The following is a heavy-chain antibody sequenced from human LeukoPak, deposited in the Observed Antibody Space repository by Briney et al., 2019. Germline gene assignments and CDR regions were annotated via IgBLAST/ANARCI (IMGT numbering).Heavy chain of an antibody. CDR3: ARHDSSGNNYFDY. D-gene: IGHD3-22*01. J-gene: IGHJ4*02. Sequence: ASVKVSCKASGYTFTSYDINWVRQATGQGLEWMGWMNPNSGNTGYAQKFQGRVTITRNTSISTAYMELSSLRSEDTAVYYCARHDSSGNNYFDYWGQGTLVTVSS. V-gene: IGHV1-8*03. CDR1: GYTFTSYD. CDR2: MNPNSGNT.